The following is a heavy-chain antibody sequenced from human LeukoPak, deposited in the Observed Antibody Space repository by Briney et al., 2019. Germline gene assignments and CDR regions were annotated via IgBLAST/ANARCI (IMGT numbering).Heavy chain of an antibody. CDR2: IYYSGST. J-gene: IGHJ6*03. CDR1: GGSISSYY. D-gene: IGHD2-15*01. V-gene: IGHV4-59*01. CDR3: ARTGYCSGGSCYNYYYYMDV. Sequence: SETLSLTCTVSGGSISSYYWSWIRQPPGKGLEWIGYIYYSGSTNYNPSLKSRVTISVDTSKNQFSLKLSSVTAADTAVYYCARTGYCSGGSCYNYYYYMDVWGNGTTVTVSS.